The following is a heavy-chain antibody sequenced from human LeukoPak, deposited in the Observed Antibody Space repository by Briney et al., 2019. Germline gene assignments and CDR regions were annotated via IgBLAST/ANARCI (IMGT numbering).Heavy chain of an antibody. V-gene: IGHV3-23*01. J-gene: IGHJ4*02. Sequence: GGSLRLSCAASAFTFSGYAMSWVRQAPGKGLEWVSGISGSGRSTYYAASVKGRVTISRDNSKNTLYLQMNSLRVEDTAVYYCAKEGEYGGYGAQIDCWGQGTLVTVSS. CDR3: AKEGEYGGYGAQIDC. D-gene: IGHD5-12*01. CDR1: AFTFSGYA. CDR2: ISGSGRST.